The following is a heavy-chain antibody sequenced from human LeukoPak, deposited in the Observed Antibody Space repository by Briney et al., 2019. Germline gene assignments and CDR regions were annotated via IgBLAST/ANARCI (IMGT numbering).Heavy chain of an antibody. CDR2: ISGSGGST. CDR1: GFTFSDYY. D-gene: IGHD1-1*01. CDR3: AKATVRAGNWNRDWDFDY. V-gene: IGHV3-23*01. Sequence: GGSLRLSCAASGFTFSDYYMSWVRQAPGKGLEWVSAISGSGGSTYYADSVKGRFTISRDNSKNTLYLQMNSLRAEDTAVYYCAKATVRAGNWNRDWDFDYWGQGTLVTVSS. J-gene: IGHJ4*02.